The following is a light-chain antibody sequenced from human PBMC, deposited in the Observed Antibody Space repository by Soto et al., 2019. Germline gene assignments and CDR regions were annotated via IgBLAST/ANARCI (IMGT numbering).Light chain of an antibody. V-gene: IGKV3-20*01. CDR3: QQYGSSLAWT. CDR2: GAS. Sequence: DIVLTQSPGTRPLSPGETAPLACSAGRNSGSSYLAWYQQKPGRAPRLLIYGASSRATGIPDRFSGSGSGTDFTLTISRLEPEDFAVYYCQQYGSSLAWTFGQGTKVDIK. J-gene: IGKJ1*01. CDR1: RNSGSSY.